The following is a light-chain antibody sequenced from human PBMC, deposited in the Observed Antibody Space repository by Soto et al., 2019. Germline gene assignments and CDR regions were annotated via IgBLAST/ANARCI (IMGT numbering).Light chain of an antibody. V-gene: IGKV1-39*01. Sequence: DIKMTQSPSSLSASVGDRVTITCRASQTITSYLNWYQQKAGKAPKLLIYAASSLQGGVPSRFSGSGSGTDFTLTISSLQPEDRATYYCQQSFTVPLTFGGGTKVEI. CDR3: QQSFTVPLT. CDR1: QTITSY. CDR2: AAS. J-gene: IGKJ4*01.